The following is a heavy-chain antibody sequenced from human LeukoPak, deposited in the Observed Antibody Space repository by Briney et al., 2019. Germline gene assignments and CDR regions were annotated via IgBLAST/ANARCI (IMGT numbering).Heavy chain of an antibody. D-gene: IGHD6-19*01. J-gene: IGHJ4*02. CDR1: GGIFSSYA. Sequence: GASVKVSRKASGGIFSSYAISWVRQAPGQGLEWMGGIIPIFGTANYAQKFQGRVTITADESTSTAYMKLSSLRSEDTAVYYCARSHSSGWYYFDYWGQGTLVTVSS. V-gene: IGHV1-69*13. CDR3: ARSHSSGWYYFDY. CDR2: IIPIFGTA.